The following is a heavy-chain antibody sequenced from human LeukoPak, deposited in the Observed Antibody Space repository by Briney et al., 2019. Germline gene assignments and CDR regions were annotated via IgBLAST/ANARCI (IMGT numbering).Heavy chain of an antibody. CDR3: ASWHQLDGYCSSTSCYPDWFDP. CDR2: ISSSSSYI. V-gene: IGHV3-21*01. D-gene: IGHD2-2*03. Sequence: GGSLRLSCAASGFTFSSYSMNWVRQAPGKGLEWVSSISSSSSYIYYADSVKGRFTISRDNAKNSLYLQMNSLRAEDTAVYYCASWHQLDGYCSSTSCYPDWFDPWGQGTLVTVSS. CDR1: GFTFSSYS. J-gene: IGHJ5*02.